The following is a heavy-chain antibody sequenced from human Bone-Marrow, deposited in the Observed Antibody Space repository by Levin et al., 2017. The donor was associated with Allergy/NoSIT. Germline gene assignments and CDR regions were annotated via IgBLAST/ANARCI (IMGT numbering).Heavy chain of an antibody. CDR1: GGSFSGYY. CDR2: INHSGST. CDR3: ARGLQLWSSYYFDY. D-gene: IGHD5-18*01. Sequence: PSETLSLTCAVYGGSFSGYYWSWIRQPPGKGLEWIGEINHSGSTNYNPSLKSRVTISVDTSKNQFSLKLSSVTAADTAVYYCARGLQLWSSYYFDYWGQGTLVTVSS. J-gene: IGHJ4*02. V-gene: IGHV4-34*01.